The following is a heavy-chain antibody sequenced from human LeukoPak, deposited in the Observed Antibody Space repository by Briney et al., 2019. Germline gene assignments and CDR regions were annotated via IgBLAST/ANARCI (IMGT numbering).Heavy chain of an antibody. CDR2: ISYSGST. D-gene: IGHD3-22*01. CDR1: GFTFSSYS. V-gene: IGHV4-59*01. Sequence: GSLRLSCAASGFTFSSYSMNWIRQPPGKGLEWIGYISYSGSTNYNPSLKSRVTISLDTSKSQFSLKLSSVTAADTAVYYCASGYWPLFDYWGQGTLVTVSS. J-gene: IGHJ4*02. CDR3: ASGYWPLFDY.